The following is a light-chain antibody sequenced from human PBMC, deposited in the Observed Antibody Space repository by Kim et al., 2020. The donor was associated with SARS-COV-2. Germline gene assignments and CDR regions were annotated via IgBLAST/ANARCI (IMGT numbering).Light chain of an antibody. J-gene: IGLJ2*01. Sequence: SSELTQDPAVSVALGQTVRITCQGDSLRSYYATWYQQKPGQAPIVVIYGKNNRPLGIPDRFSGSSSGDTASLTITGTQAGDEADYYCNSRGSNDNVLFGGGTQLTVL. CDR3: NSRGSNDNVL. CDR2: GKN. CDR1: SLRSYY. V-gene: IGLV3-19*01.